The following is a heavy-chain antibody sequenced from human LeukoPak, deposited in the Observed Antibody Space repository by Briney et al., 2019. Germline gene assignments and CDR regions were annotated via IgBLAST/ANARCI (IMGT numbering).Heavy chain of an antibody. CDR2: IRSKAYGGTT. CDR1: GFTFGDYA. Sequence: GRSLRLSCTASGFTFGDYAMSWVRQAPGKGLEWVGFIRSKAYGGTTEYAASVKGRFTISRDGSESIAYLQMNSLKTEDTAVYYCGAGLYYFDYWGQGTLVTVSS. D-gene: IGHD6-19*01. CDR3: GAGLYYFDY. J-gene: IGHJ4*02. V-gene: IGHV3-49*04.